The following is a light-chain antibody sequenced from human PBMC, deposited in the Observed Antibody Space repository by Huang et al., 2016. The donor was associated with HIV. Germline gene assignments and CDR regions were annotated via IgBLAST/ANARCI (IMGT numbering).Light chain of an antibody. CDR1: QSVGSRY. J-gene: IGKJ5*01. Sequence: EIVLTQSPGTLSLSPGERATLSCRASQSVGSRYLAGYKQKPGQSPRLLIYDASSRATGIPDRFSGSGSGTDFTLTISRLEPEDFAVYYCQQYGSSVTFGQGTRLEIK. CDR2: DAS. CDR3: QQYGSSVT. V-gene: IGKV3-20*01.